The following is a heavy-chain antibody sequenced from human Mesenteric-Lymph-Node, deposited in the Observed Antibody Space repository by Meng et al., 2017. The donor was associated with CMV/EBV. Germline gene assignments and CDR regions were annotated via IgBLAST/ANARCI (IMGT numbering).Heavy chain of an antibody. CDR3: ARDKGRWFGDFDY. Sequence: GESLKISCAASGFTFSSYAMHWVRQAPGKGLEWVAVISYDGSNKYYADSVKGRFTISRDNSKNTPYLQMNSLRAEDTAVYYCARDKGRWFGDFDYWGQGTLVTVSS. CDR1: GFTFSSYA. V-gene: IGHV3-30*04. J-gene: IGHJ4*02. D-gene: IGHD3-10*01. CDR2: ISYDGSNK.